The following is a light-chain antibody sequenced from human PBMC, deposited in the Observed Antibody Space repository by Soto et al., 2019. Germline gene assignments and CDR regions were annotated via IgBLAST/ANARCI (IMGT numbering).Light chain of an antibody. CDR1: DTDVGTYDS. Sequence: QSVLIQPRSVSGSPGQSVTVSCTGTDTDVGTYDSVSWYQHHPGKAPKLIIFDVNKRPSGVPFRFSASKSGNTASLTISGLQSEDEAAYYCSSYTTSSIWVFGGGTKLTVL. CDR2: DVN. CDR3: SSYTTSSIWV. J-gene: IGLJ3*02. V-gene: IGLV2-11*01.